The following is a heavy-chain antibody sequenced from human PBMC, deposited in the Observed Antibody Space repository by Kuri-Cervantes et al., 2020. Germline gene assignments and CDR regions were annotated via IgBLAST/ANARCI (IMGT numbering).Heavy chain of an antibody. Sequence: ESLKISCGVYGGPLSGYYWTWIRQSPGKGLEWIGESNHSGNTNYNPSLKSRVTISIDTSKNQYSLSLSSVTAADTAVYYCARPKGAILAFDMWGQGTMVTVSS. CDR3: ARPKGAILAFDM. J-gene: IGHJ3*02. CDR1: GGPLSGYY. V-gene: IGHV4-34*01. D-gene: IGHD1-26*01. CDR2: SNHSGNT.